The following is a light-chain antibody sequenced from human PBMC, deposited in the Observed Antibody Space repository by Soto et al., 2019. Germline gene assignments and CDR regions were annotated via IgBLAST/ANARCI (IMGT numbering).Light chain of an antibody. CDR1: SFNIGADYD. Sequence: QSVLTQPPSVSGAPGQRVTIFCTGSSFNIGADYDVHWYQHLPGTVPKLLIYGNTNRPSGVPDRFSGSKSGTSASLAITGLQAEDEADYYCQSYDSSLSGVVFGGGTKVTVL. CDR2: GNT. CDR3: QSYDSSLSGVV. J-gene: IGLJ2*01. V-gene: IGLV1-40*01.